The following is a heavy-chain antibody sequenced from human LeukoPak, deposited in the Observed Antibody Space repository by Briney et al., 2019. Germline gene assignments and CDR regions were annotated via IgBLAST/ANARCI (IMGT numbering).Heavy chain of an antibody. CDR1: GYTFTGYY. J-gene: IGHJ4*02. CDR3: ARAQYCSSTSCYTFDY. V-gene: IGHV1-2*02. D-gene: IGHD2-2*01. CDR2: INPNSGGT. Sequence: ASVKVSCKASGYTFTGYYMHWVRQAPGQGLEWMGWINPNSGGTNYAQKFQGRVTMTRDTSISTAYMELSRLRSDDTAVYYCARAQYCSSTSCYTFDYWGQGTLVTVSS.